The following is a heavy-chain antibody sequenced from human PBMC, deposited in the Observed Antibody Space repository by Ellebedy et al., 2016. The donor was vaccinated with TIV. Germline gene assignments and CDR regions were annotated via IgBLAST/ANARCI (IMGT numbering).Heavy chain of an antibody. V-gene: IGHV3-23*01. D-gene: IGHD4-17*01. CDR1: GFTFSSYA. CDR2: ISGSGGST. J-gene: IGHJ4*02. Sequence: GESLKISXAASGFTFSSYAMSWVRQAPGKGLEWVSAISGSGGSTYYADSVKGRFTISRDNSKNTLYLQMNSLRAEDTAVYYCAKDIGIYTVTEFDYWGQGTLVTVSS. CDR3: AKDIGIYTVTEFDY.